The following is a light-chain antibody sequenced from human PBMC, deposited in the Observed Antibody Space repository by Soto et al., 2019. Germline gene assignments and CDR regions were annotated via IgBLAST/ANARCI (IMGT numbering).Light chain of an antibody. CDR3: AAWDDGLNGAV. CDR2: NDN. Sequence: QSVLTQPPSASGTPGQRVTISCSGSISNIGSNNVNWYQQLPGTAPKLLIYNDNQWPSGVPDRFSGSKSGTSASLAISGVQSEDEGDYYCAAWDDGLNGAVFGTGTKVTVL. J-gene: IGLJ1*01. CDR1: ISNIGSNN. V-gene: IGLV1-44*01.